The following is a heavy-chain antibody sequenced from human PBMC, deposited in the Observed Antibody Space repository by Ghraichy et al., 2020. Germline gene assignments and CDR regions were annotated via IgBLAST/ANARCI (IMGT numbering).Heavy chain of an antibody. V-gene: IGHV4-61*01. J-gene: IGHJ5*02. Sequence: SETLSLTCTVSGDSVSSGIYYWSWIRQPPGKGLEWIACMFYSGNTNYNPSLKSRVTISVDTSKNQFSLKLNSVTAADTAVYYCARNYIRGVSQFDPWGQGTLVTVSS. D-gene: IGHD3-10*02. CDR2: MFYSGNT. CDR1: GDSVSSGIYY. CDR3: ARNYIRGVSQFDP.